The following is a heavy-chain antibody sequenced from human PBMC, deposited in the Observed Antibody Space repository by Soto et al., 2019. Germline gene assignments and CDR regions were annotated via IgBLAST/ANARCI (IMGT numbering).Heavy chain of an antibody. D-gene: IGHD3-9*01. J-gene: IGHJ6*03. V-gene: IGHV3-23*01. CDR1: GFTFSSYA. Sequence: GGSLRLSCAASGFTFSSYAMSWVRQAPGKGLEWVSAISGSGGSTYYADSVKGRFTISRDNSKNTLYLQMNSLRAEDTAVYYCAKDNRETPYYDILTGYYYYYYYMDVWGKGTTVTVSS. CDR3: AKDNRETPYYDILTGYYYYYYYMDV. CDR2: ISGSGGST.